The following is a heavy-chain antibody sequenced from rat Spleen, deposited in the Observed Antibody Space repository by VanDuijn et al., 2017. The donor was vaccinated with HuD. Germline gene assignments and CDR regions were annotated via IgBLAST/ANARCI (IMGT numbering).Heavy chain of an antibody. CDR3: TRGRGYFDY. V-gene: IGHV5-46*01. CDR1: GFTFSSFP. Sequence: EVQLVESGGGLVQPGNSLKLSCAASGFTFSSFPMAWVRQAPTKGLEWVATISTSGGSTYYRDSVKGRFTISRDNAKSTLYLQMNSLRSEDTATYYCTRGRGYFDYWGQGVMVTVSS. J-gene: IGHJ2*01. CDR2: ISTSGGST.